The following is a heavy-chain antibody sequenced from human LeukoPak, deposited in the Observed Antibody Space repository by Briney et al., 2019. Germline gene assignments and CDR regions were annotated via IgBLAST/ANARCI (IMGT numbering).Heavy chain of an antibody. CDR3: AREGGFDY. CDR2: ISGSGNTI. Sequence: GGSLRFSCAASGFTFSTYSMNWVRQAPGKGLEWVSYISGSGNTIYYADSVKGQFTISRDNAKNSLFLQMNSLRDDDTAVYYCAREGGFDYWGQGTLVTVSS. V-gene: IGHV3-48*02. J-gene: IGHJ4*02. D-gene: IGHD3-16*01. CDR1: GFTFSTYS.